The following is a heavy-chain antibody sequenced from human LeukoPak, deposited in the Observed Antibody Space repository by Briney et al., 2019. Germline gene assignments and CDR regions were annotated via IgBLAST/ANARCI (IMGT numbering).Heavy chain of an antibody. V-gene: IGHV4-39*01. CDR1: GGSISSSSYY. D-gene: IGHD6-13*01. Sequence: PSETLSLTCTVSGGSISSSSYYWGWIRQPPGKGLEWIGSIYYSGSTYYNPSLKSRVTISVDTSKNQFSLKLSSVTAADTAVYYCARRIAAAAPYYFDYWGQGTLVTVSS. CDR2: IYYSGST. J-gene: IGHJ4*02. CDR3: ARRIAAAAPYYFDY.